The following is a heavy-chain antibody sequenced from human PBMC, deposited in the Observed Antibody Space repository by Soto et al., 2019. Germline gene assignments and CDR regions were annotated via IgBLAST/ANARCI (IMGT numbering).Heavy chain of an antibody. CDR2: IIPIFGAA. V-gene: IGHV1-69*13. Sequence: ASVKVSCKASGGTFSSYAISWVRQAPGPGLEWMGGIIPIFGAANYAQKFQGRVTITADESTSTAYMELSSLRSEDTAVYYCARRLLEYSSGWYWFDPWGQGTLVTVSS. CDR1: GGTFSSYA. CDR3: ARRLLEYSSGWYWFDP. J-gene: IGHJ5*02. D-gene: IGHD6-19*01.